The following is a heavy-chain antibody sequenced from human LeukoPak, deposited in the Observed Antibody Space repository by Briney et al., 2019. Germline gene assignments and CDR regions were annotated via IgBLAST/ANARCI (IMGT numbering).Heavy chain of an antibody. J-gene: IGHJ4*02. CDR3: ARAQLGARTDY. CDR1: GFTFSNYA. V-gene: IGHV3-74*03. CDR2: FSSDGSSI. D-gene: IGHD1-26*01. Sequence: PGGSLILSCAASGFTFSNYAMCWVRQAPGNGLVWVSRFSSDGSSIMYADSVKGRFTISRDIAKNTLYLQMNSLRAEDTAVYYCARAQLGARTDYWGQGPLVTVSS.